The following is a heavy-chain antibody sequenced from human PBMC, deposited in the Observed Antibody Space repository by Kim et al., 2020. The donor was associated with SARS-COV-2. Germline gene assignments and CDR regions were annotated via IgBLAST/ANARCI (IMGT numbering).Heavy chain of an antibody. V-gene: IGHV4-59*01. Sequence: SETLSLTCTVSGGSISSYYWSWIRQPPGKGLEWIGYIYYSGSTNYNPSLKSRVTISVDTSKNQFSLKLSSVTAADTAVYYCARGFYCSSTSCYGVYFDYWGQGTLVTVSS. D-gene: IGHD2-2*01. CDR1: GGSISSYY. J-gene: IGHJ4*02. CDR2: IYYSGST. CDR3: ARGFYCSSTSCYGVYFDY.